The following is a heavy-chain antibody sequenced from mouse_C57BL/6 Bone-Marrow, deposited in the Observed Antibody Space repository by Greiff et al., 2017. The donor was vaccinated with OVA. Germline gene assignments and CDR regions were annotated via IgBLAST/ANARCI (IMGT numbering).Heavy chain of an antibody. Sequence: QVQLQQSGAELVRPGTSVKMSCKASGYTFTNYWIGWAKQRPGHGLEWIGDIYPGGGYTNYNEKFKGKATLTADKSSSTAYMQFSSLTSEDSAIYYWAEGDSNYPFAYWGQGTLVTVSA. CDR3: AEGDSNYPFAY. CDR2: IYPGGGYT. V-gene: IGHV1-63*01. J-gene: IGHJ3*01. D-gene: IGHD2-5*01. CDR1: GYTFTNYW.